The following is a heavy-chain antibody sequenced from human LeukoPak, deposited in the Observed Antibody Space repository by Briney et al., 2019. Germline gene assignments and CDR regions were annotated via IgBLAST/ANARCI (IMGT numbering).Heavy chain of an antibody. CDR3: AREAIRDGYQTDY. D-gene: IGHD5-24*01. V-gene: IGHV1-69*04. Sequence: ASVKVSFKASGGTFISYAISWVRQAPGQGLEWMGRIIPIFGIANYAQKFQGRVTITADKSTSTAYMELSSLRSEDTAVYYCAREAIRDGYQTDYWGQGTLVTVSS. J-gene: IGHJ4*02. CDR2: IIPIFGIA. CDR1: GGTFISYA.